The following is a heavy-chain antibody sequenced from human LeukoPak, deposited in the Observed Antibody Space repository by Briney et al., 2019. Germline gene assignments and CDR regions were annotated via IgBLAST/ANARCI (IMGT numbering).Heavy chain of an antibody. V-gene: IGHV3-30*18. CDR1: GFTFSSYG. J-gene: IGHJ3*01. CDR2: ISYDGSNK. CDR3: AKDIQLST. Sequence: PGGSLRLSCAASGFTFSSYGMHWVRQAPGKGLEWVAVISYDGSNKYYADSVKGRFTISRDNSKNTLSLQMNSLRVEDTAIYYCAKDIQLSTWGLGTMVTVSS. D-gene: IGHD3-16*02.